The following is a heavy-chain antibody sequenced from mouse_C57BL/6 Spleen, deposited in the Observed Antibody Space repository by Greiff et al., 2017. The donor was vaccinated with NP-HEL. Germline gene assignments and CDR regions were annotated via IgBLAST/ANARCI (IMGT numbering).Heavy chain of an antibody. CDR2: IYPRSGTT. V-gene: IGHV1-81*01. J-gene: IGHJ4*01. CDR1: GYTFPSYG. D-gene: IGHD2-4*01. Sequence: QVQLQQSGAELARPGASVKLSCTASGYTFPSYGISWVQQRTGQGLEWIGEIYPRSGTTYYTELFNGKATLTADNSSSTAYMELGSLKTEDSAVYFSARYDYDGGNYAMDYWGQGTSVTVSS. CDR3: ARYDYDGGNYAMDY.